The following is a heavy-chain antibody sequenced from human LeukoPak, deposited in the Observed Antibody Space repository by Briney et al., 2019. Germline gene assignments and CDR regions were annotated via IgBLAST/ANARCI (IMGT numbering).Heavy chain of an antibody. Sequence: GESLKISCKGSGYSFTSYWIGWVRQMPGKGLEWMGIIYPGDSDTRYSPSFQGQVTISADKSISTAYLQWSSLKASDTAMYYCARQSIAARRGRAFDIWGQGTMVTVSS. CDR1: GYSFTSYW. V-gene: IGHV5-51*01. CDR2: IYPGDSDT. J-gene: IGHJ3*02. D-gene: IGHD6-6*01. CDR3: ARQSIAARRGRAFDI.